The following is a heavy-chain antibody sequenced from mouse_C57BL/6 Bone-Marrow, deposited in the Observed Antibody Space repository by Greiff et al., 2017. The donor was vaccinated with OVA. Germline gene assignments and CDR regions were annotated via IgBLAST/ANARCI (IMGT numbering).Heavy chain of an antibody. CDR3: AREEETVFDY. CDR2: IYPGDGDT. Sequence: QVQLQQSGPELVKPGASVKISCKASGYAFSSSWLHWVKQRPGKGLEWIGRIYPGDGDTNYNGKFKGKATLTADKSSSTAYMQLSSLPSEDSAVYFWAREEETVFDYWGQGTTRTVSS. J-gene: IGHJ2*01. D-gene: IGHD1-1*01. CDR1: GYAFSSSW. V-gene: IGHV1-82*01.